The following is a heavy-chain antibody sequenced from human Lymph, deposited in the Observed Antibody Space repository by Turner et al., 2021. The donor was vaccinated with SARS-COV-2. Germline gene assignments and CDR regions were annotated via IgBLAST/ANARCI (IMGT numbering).Heavy chain of an antibody. CDR2: ISGSGAST. V-gene: IGHV3-23*01. CDR1: GFTFRGYT. CDR3: EKDGYDGIYCGGGSCYSGWFDP. J-gene: IGHJ5*02. Sequence: VQLLASGGGLVQPRGSLRLSCGASGFTFRGYTMSWVRQAPGKGLGWVSAISGSGASTYYADSVKGRFTSSRDNSKNTQYQQMNRLRVEDTAVYYWEKDGYDGIYCGGGSCYSGWFDPWGQGTLVTVSS. D-gene: IGHD2-15*01.